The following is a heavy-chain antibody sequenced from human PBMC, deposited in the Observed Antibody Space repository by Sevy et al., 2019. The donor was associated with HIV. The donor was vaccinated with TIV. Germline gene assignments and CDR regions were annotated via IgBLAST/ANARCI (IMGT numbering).Heavy chain of an antibody. Sequence: GGSLRLSCAVSGFTFSSYAMSWVRQAPGKGLEWVSGISGTGDTTHYADSVKGRFTISRDNSKNTLYLQMNTLRAEDTAVYYCAKRALVRGVFPGAAASWGQGTLVTVSS. CDR1: GFTFSSYA. CDR3: AKRALVRGVFPGAAAS. D-gene: IGHD3-10*01. V-gene: IGHV3-23*01. J-gene: IGHJ5*02. CDR2: ISGTGDTT.